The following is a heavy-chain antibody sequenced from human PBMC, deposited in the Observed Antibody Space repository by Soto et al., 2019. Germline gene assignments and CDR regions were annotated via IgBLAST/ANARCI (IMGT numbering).Heavy chain of an antibody. Sequence: GGSLRLSCAASGFTFSSYAMSWVRQAPGKGLEWVSAISGSGGSTYYADSVKGRFTISRDNSKNTLYLQMNSLRAEDTAVYYCASRITIFGVAPPPVYYYGMDVWGQGTTVTVSS. CDR3: ASRITIFGVAPPPVYYYGMDV. CDR1: GFTFSSYA. D-gene: IGHD3-3*01. V-gene: IGHV3-23*01. J-gene: IGHJ6*02. CDR2: ISGSGGST.